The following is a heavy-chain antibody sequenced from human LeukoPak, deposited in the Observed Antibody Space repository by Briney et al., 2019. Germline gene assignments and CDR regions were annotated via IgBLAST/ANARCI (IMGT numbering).Heavy chain of an antibody. Sequence: ASVKVSCKASGYTFTGYYMHWVRQAPGQGLEWMGWINPNSGGTNYAQKFQGRVTMTRDTSISTAYLELSRLRSDDTAVYYCAPGPPALIAAAGTRIDYWGQGTLVTVSS. J-gene: IGHJ4*02. CDR3: APGPPALIAAAGTRIDY. CDR2: INPNSGGT. D-gene: IGHD6-13*01. V-gene: IGHV1-2*02. CDR1: GYTFTGYY.